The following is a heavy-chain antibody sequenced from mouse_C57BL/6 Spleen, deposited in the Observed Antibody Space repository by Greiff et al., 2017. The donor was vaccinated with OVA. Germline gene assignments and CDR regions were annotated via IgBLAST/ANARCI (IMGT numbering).Heavy chain of an antibody. CDR2: IYPGNGDT. V-gene: IGHV1-80*01. J-gene: IGHJ1*03. Sequence: VQLQQSGAELVKPGASVKISCKASGYAFTSYWMNWVKQRPGPGLEWIGQIYPGNGDTNYNGKFKGKATLTAVKSSSTAYMQLSSLTSEDAAVYFCARRTWDVWYFDVWGTGTTVTVSS. D-gene: IGHD4-1*01. CDR3: ARRTWDVWYFDV. CDR1: GYAFTSYW.